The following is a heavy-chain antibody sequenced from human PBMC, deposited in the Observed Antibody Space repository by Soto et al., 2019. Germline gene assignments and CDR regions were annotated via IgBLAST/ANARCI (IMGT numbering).Heavy chain of an antibody. V-gene: IGHV4-30-4*01. Sequence: SETLSLTCTVSGGSISSGDYFWSWIRQSPGKGLEWIGYISSIGSTYYNPSLKSRVSVSRDTSKNQFSLKLSSVTTTDTAVYYCDRGLFIRPYYYHGMDVWGQGTTGTVSS. D-gene: IGHD3-9*01. CDR3: DRGLFIRPYYYHGMDV. J-gene: IGHJ6*02. CDR2: ISSIGST. CDR1: GGSISSGDYF.